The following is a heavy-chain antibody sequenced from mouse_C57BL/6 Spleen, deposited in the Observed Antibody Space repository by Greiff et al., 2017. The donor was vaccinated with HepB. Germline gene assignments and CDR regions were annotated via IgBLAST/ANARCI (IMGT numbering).Heavy chain of an antibody. CDR2: ISSGSSTI. Sequence: EVKLMESGGGLVKPGGSLKLSCAASGFTFSDYGMHWVRQAPEKGLEWVAYISSGSSTIYYADTVKGRFTIYRDNAKNTLLLQMTSLRSEDAAMYYCAGMITTETYFAYWGQGTLFTVSA. D-gene: IGHD2-4*01. CDR1: GFTFSDYG. V-gene: IGHV5-17*01. J-gene: IGHJ3*01. CDR3: AGMITTETYFAY.